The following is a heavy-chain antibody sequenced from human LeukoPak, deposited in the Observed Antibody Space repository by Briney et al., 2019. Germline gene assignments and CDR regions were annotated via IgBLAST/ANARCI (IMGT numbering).Heavy chain of an antibody. D-gene: IGHD5-12*01. CDR1: GFTFSSYA. Sequence: PGGSLRLSCAASGFTFSSYAMSWVRQAPGKGLEWVSAITGSGGSTYYADSVKGRFTISRDNSKKTLYLQMNSLRAEDTAVYYCAKDREGLSSGYDLEYFDYWGQGTLVTVSS. CDR2: ITGSGGST. J-gene: IGHJ4*02. V-gene: IGHV3-23*01. CDR3: AKDREGLSSGYDLEYFDY.